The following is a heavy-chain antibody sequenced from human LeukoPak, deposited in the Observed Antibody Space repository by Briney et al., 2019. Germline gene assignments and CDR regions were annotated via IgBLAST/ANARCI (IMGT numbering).Heavy chain of an antibody. J-gene: IGHJ3*02. CDR3: ARALPDYYDLSNAFDI. V-gene: IGHV3-7*01. CDR2: IKQDGSEE. CDR1: GFTFSSHW. Sequence: GGSLRLSCAASGFTFSSHWMSWVRQAPGKGLEWVANIKQDGSEEYYVDSVKGRFTISRDNAKNSLYLQMNSLRAEDTAVYYCARALPDYYDLSNAFDIWGQGTMVTVSS. D-gene: IGHD3-22*01.